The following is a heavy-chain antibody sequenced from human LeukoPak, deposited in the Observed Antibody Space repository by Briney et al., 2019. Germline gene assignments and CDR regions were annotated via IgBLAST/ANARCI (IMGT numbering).Heavy chain of an antibody. CDR3: ASPNDYGDYAPFDY. D-gene: IGHD4-17*01. Sequence: GGSLRLSCAASGFTFSSYAMHCVRQAPGKGLEWVAVISYDGSNKYYADSVKGRFTISRDNSKNTLYLQMNSLRAEDTAVYYCASPNDYGDYAPFDYWGQGTLVTVSS. CDR1: GFTFSSYA. CDR2: ISYDGSNK. J-gene: IGHJ4*02. V-gene: IGHV3-30*04.